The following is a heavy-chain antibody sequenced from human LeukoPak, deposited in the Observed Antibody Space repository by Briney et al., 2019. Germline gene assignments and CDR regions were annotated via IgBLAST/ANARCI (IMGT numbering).Heavy chain of an antibody. J-gene: IGHJ4*02. CDR2: ISSSSSYI. V-gene: IGHV3-21*01. D-gene: IGHD2-2*01. CDR1: GFTFSSYS. CDR3: ARPSLGYCSSTSCYFDY. Sequence: AGGSLRLSCAASGFTFSSYSMNWVRQAPGKGLEWVSSISSSSSYIYYADSVKGRFTISRDNAKNSLYLQMNSLGAEDTAVYYCARPSLGYCSSTSCYFDYWGQGTLVTVSS.